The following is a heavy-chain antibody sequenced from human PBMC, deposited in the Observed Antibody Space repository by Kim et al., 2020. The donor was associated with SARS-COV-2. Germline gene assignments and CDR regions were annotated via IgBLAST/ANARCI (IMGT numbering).Heavy chain of an antibody. CDR1: GFTFSNYS. Sequence: GGSLRLSCAASGFTFSNYSMNWVRQAPGKGLEWVSYISSSSKNRYYADSVKGRFTISRDDAKNSLYLQMNSLRHEDSAVYYCARDTTSSSDPLDYWGQGTLVTVSS. CDR2: ISSSSKNR. J-gene: IGHJ4*02. CDR3: ARDTTSSSDPLDY. V-gene: IGHV3-48*02. D-gene: IGHD6-6*01.